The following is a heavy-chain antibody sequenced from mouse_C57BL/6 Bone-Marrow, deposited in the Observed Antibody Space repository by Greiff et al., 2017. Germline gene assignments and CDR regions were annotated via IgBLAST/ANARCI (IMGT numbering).Heavy chain of an antibody. CDR1: GYTFTSYW. D-gene: IGHD1-1*01. CDR3: AREDSYYYGSSPYWYFDV. Sequence: VQLQQPGAELVKPGASVTLSCKASGYTFTSYWMHWVKQRPGQGLEWIGMIHPNSGSTNYNEKFKSKATLTVDKSSSTAYMQLSSLTSEDSAVYYCAREDSYYYGSSPYWYFDVWGTGTTVTVSS. V-gene: IGHV1-64*01. CDR2: IHPNSGST. J-gene: IGHJ1*03.